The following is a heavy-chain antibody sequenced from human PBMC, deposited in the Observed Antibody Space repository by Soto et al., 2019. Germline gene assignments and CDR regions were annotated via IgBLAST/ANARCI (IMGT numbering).Heavy chain of an antibody. Sequence: QVQLVESGGGVVQPGRSLRLSCAASGFTFSSYGMHWVRQAPGRGLGWAAVIWYDGSNKYYADSVKGRFTISRDNSKNTLYLPMNSLRADDTAVYCCARDGGYSCDVPDSWGQGPLVPVSP. CDR2: IWYDGSNK. D-gene: IGHD5-12*01. J-gene: IGHJ4*02. CDR3: ARDGGYSCDVPDS. CDR1: GFTFSSYG. V-gene: IGHV3-33*01.